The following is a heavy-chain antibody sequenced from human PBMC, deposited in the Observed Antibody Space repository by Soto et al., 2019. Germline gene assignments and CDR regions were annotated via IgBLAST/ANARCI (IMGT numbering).Heavy chain of an antibody. CDR3: ARSTYYYASSGYCLGY. CDR2: IYYSGST. CDR1: GGSISSYY. J-gene: IGHJ4*02. V-gene: IGHV4-59*01. D-gene: IGHD3-22*01. Sequence: TAETLSLTCTVSGGSISSYYWSWIRQPPGKGLEWIGYIYYSGSTNYNPSLKSRVTISVDTSRNQFSLKLSSVTAADTVVYYCARSTYYYASSGYCLGYWGQGTLVTVSS.